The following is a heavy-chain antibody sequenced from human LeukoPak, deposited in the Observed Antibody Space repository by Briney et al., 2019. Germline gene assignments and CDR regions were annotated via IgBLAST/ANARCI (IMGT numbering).Heavy chain of an antibody. CDR2: ISYDGSNK. CDR1: GFTVSDGY. J-gene: IGHJ4*02. Sequence: GGSLRLSCAASGFTVSDGYMSWVRQAPGKGLEWVAVISYDGSNKYYADSVKGRFTISRDNSKNTLYLQMNSLRAEDTAVYYCATTSFPKLEPPPFDYWGQGTLVTVSS. D-gene: IGHD1-1*01. CDR3: ATTSFPKLEPPPFDY. V-gene: IGHV3-30*03.